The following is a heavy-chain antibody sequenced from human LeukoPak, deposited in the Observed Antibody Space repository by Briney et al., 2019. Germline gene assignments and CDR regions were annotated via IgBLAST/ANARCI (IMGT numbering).Heavy chain of an antibody. D-gene: IGHD6-19*01. CDR1: GYTSTNYY. CDR2: INPSGGST. CDR3: ARANSSGGTDGYFDY. V-gene: IGHV1-46*01. J-gene: IGHJ4*02. Sequence: ASVKVSCKASGYTSTNYYIHWVRQAPGQGLEWMGIINPSGGSTNYAQKFQGRVTMTRDTSTSTVYMELSSLRSEDTAVYYCARANSSGGTDGYFDYWGQGTLVTVSS.